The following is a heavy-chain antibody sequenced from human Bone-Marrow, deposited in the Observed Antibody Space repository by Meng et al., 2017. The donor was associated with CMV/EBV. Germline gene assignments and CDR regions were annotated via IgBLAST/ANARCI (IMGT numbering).Heavy chain of an antibody. V-gene: IGHV5-51*01. Sequence: SGYLFTDYWIGWVRQTPGKCLEWLGNLFPADSDVTYNPSFQGQVTISADKSINTAYLLLSSLKASDTATYFCARPRSGDYVSFDYWGQGTLVTVSS. CDR2: LFPADSDV. D-gene: IGHD3-16*01. CDR3: ARPRSGDYVSFDY. CDR1: GYLFTDYW. J-gene: IGHJ4*02.